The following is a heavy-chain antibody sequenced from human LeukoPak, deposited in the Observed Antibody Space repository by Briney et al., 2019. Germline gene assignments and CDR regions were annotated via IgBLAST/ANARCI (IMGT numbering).Heavy chain of an antibody. D-gene: IGHD6-13*01. CDR2: INHSGST. CDR3: ARSSSSWTLDY. CDR1: GGFFSGYY. Sequence: PSETLSLTCAVYGGFFSGYYWSWIRQPPGKGREWSGEINHSGSTNYNPSLKSRVTISVDTSKNQFSLKLSSVTAADTAVYYCARSSSSWTLDYWGQGTLVTVSS. V-gene: IGHV4-34*01. J-gene: IGHJ4*02.